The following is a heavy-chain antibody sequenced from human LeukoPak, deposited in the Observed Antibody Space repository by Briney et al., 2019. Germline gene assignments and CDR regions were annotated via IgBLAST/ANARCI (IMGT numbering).Heavy chain of an antibody. Sequence: GGSLRLSCAASGFTFSSYAMHWVRQAPGKGLEWVAVISYDGSNKYYADSVKGRFTISRDNSKNTLYLQMNSLRAEDTAVYYCARDSDIVVVTAYTFDPWGQGTLVTVSS. V-gene: IGHV3-30*04. J-gene: IGHJ5*02. CDR1: GFTFSSYA. D-gene: IGHD2-21*02. CDR2: ISYDGSNK. CDR3: ARDSDIVVVTAYTFDP.